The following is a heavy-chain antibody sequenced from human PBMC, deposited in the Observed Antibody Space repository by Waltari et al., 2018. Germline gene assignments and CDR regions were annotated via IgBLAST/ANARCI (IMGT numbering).Heavy chain of an antibody. Sequence: EVQLLESGGGLVQPGGSLRLSCAASGFTFSRYALSWVRQAPGKGLEWVSVIYSGGSSTYYADSVKGRFTISRDNSKNTLYLQMNSLRAEDTAVYYCAKALVGPFDYWGQGTLVTVSS. D-gene: IGHD1-26*01. CDR1: GFTFSRYA. J-gene: IGHJ4*02. CDR3: AKALVGPFDY. V-gene: IGHV3-23*03. CDR2: IYSGGSST.